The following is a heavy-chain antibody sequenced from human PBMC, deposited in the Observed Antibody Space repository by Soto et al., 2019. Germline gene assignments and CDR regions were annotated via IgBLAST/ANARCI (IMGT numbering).Heavy chain of an antibody. Sequence: QVHLQESGPGVVKPSQTLSLTCTVSGVSFTSGSYYWVWILHFQGKGLEWIGHISYIGTYYNPSLKEPVTLSMDSSKNTLPPSLNSVTAAQTAVYFSASYKLTAALAIWAQGTMVTASS. CDR3: ASYKLTAALAI. V-gene: IGHV4-31*01. CDR1: GVSFTSGSYY. D-gene: IGHD2-21*02. J-gene: IGHJ3*02. CDR2: ISYIGT.